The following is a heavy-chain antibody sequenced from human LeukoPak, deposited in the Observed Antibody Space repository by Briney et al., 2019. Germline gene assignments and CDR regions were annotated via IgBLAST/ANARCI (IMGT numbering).Heavy chain of an antibody. CDR3: AKDGCSSTSCQVGY. Sequence: PGGSLRLSCAASGFTFSSYAMSWVRQAPGKGLEWVSAISGSGGSTYYADSVKGRFTISRDNSKNTLYLQMNSLRAEDTAVYYCAKDGCSSTSCQVGYWGQGTLVTVSS. J-gene: IGHJ4*02. D-gene: IGHD2-2*01. CDR2: ISGSGGST. CDR1: GFTFSSYA. V-gene: IGHV3-23*01.